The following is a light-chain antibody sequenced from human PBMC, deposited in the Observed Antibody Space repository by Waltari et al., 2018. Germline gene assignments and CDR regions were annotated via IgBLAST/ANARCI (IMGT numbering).Light chain of an antibody. Sequence: DIVLTQSPGTLSLSPGDRATLSCRASQRVSSSYLAWYQQKPGRAPRLLIYGASSRATGIPDRFSDSGSGTDFTLTISRLEPEDFAVYYCLQYGTSPFTFGQGTKLDIK. CDR3: LQYGTSPFT. CDR1: QRVSSSY. V-gene: IGKV3-20*01. J-gene: IGKJ2*01. CDR2: GAS.